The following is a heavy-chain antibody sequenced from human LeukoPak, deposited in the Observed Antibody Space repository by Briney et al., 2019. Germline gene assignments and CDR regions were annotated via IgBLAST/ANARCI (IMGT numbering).Heavy chain of an antibody. CDR1: GYTFTSYD. D-gene: IGHD3-22*01. CDR2: MNPNSGNT. J-gene: IGHJ4*02. V-gene: IGHV1-8*03. CDR3: ARGYDSSGYYYRVHYFDY. Sequence: ASVKVSCKASGYTFTSYDINWVRQATGQGLEWMGWMNPNSGNTGYAQKFQGRVTITRNTSISTAYMELRSLRSDDTAVYYCARGYDSSGYYYRVHYFDYWGQGTLVTVSS.